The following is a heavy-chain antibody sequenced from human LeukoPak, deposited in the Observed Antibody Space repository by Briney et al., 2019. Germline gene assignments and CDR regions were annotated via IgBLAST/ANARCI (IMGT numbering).Heavy chain of an antibody. CDR2: INSDWSIT. V-gene: IGHV3-74*01. Sequence: GGSLRLSCAASGFAFSRYCMHWVRQAPGKGLVWVSDINSDWSITRYADSVKGRFTISRDNAKNTLYLQMNSLRAEDTAVYYCASRDYTSSKYWGQGALVTVSS. D-gene: IGHD2-2*02. CDR1: GFAFSRYC. CDR3: ASRDYTSSKY. J-gene: IGHJ4*02.